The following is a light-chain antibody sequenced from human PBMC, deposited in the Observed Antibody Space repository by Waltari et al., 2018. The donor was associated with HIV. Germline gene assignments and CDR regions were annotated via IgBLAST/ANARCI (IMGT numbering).Light chain of an antibody. CDR1: SSNIGSDA. CDR3: VVWDARLNGLV. Sequence: QSVLTQPPSASGTPGQRVTISCSGSSSNIGSDAVNWYKQFPGTAPKVLIYSNDQRPSGVPDRFSGSKSGTSASLAINGLQSEDEADYYCVVWDARLNGLVFGGGTKLTVL. V-gene: IGLV1-44*01. CDR2: SND. J-gene: IGLJ2*01.